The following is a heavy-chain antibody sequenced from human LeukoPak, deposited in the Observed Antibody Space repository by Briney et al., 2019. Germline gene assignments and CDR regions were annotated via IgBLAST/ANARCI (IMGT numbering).Heavy chain of an antibody. V-gene: IGHV4-59*01. CDR2: IYYSGST. J-gene: IGHJ4*02. CDR1: GGSISSYY. CDR3: ARHTQEYSSSWYGLIDY. Sequence: SETLSLTCTVSGGSISSYYWSWIRQPPGKGLEWIGYIYYSGSTNYNPSLKSRVTISVDTSKNQFSLKLSSVTAADTAVYYCARHTQEYSSSWYGLIDYWGQGTLVTVSS. D-gene: IGHD6-13*01.